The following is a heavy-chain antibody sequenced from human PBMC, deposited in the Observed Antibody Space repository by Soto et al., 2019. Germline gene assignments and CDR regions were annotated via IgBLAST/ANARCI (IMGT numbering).Heavy chain of an antibody. Sequence: EVQLVESGGGLVQPGGSLRLSCAASGFTFSSYWMSWVRQAPGKGLEWVANIKQDGSEKYYVDSVKGRFTISRDNAKNSLYMQMNSLRAEDTAVYYCARDRAPMVYAVVVSERAFDIWGQGTMVTVSS. CDR3: ARDRAPMVYAVVVSERAFDI. J-gene: IGHJ3*02. CDR2: IKQDGSEK. V-gene: IGHV3-7*01. CDR1: GFTFSSYW. D-gene: IGHD2-8*01.